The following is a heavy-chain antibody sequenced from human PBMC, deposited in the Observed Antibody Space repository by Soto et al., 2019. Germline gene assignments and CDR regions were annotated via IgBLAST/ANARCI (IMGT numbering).Heavy chain of an antibody. J-gene: IGHJ6*02. Sequence: GESLKISCKGSGYSFTSYWISWVRQMPGKGLEWMGRIDPSDSYTNYSPSFQGHVTISADKSISTAYLQWSSLKASDTAMYYCARRAGYFGWSTSSLSTEYYYYGMDVWGQGTTVTVSS. V-gene: IGHV5-10-1*01. CDR1: GYSFTSYW. D-gene: IGHD3-9*01. CDR2: IDPSDSYT. CDR3: ARRAGYFGWSTSSLSTEYYYYGMDV.